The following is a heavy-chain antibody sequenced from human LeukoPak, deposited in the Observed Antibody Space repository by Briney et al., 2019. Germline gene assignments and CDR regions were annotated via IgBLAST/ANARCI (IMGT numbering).Heavy chain of an antibody. J-gene: IGHJ4*02. V-gene: IGHV3-7*03. Sequence: PGGSLRLSCVVSEFNFRNYWMSWVRQAPGKGLEWVANIKQDGSDRYYVDSVKGRFTISRDNAKNSLYLQMNSLRDEDTAVYYCARDSAAHGGFWGQGTLLTVSS. CDR2: IKQDGSDR. D-gene: IGHD6-25*01. CDR3: ARDSAAHGGF. CDR1: EFNFRNYW.